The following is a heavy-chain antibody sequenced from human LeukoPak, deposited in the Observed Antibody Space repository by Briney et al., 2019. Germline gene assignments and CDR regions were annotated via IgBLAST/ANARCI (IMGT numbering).Heavy chain of an antibody. J-gene: IGHJ4*02. CDR3: ARDRCSSTSCLAHFDY. CDR2: ISSNGGST. V-gene: IGHV3-64*01. Sequence: GGSLRLSCAASGFTFSSYAMHWVRQAPGKGLEYVSAISSNGGSTYYANSVKGRFTISRDNSKNTLYLQMGSLRAEDMAVYYCARDRCSSTSCLAHFDYWGQGTLVTVSS. CDR1: GFTFSSYA. D-gene: IGHD2-2*01.